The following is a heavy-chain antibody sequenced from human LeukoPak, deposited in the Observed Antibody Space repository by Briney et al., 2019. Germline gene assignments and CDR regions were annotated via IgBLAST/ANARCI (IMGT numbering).Heavy chain of an antibody. D-gene: IGHD2-2*01. CDR3: ARGLPSDY. V-gene: IGHV1-8*01. CDR2: MNTNSGNT. Sequence: ASVKVSCKPSGYTFTSYDINWVRQATGQGLEWMGWMNTNSGNTGYAQKFQGRVTMTRNTSISTAYMELSSLRLLDTAVYHCARGLPSDYWGQRTLDTVSS. CDR1: GYTFTSYD. J-gene: IGHJ4*02.